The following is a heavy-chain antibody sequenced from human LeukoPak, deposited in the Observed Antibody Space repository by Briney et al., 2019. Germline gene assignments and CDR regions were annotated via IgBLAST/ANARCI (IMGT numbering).Heavy chain of an antibody. Sequence: SETLSLTCAVYGGSFSGYYWSWIRQPPGKGLGWIGEINHSGSTNYNPSLKSRVTISVDTSKNQSSLKLSSVTAADTAVYYRARVRDIVVVPAAMRSLIDYWGQGTLVTVSS. D-gene: IGHD2-2*01. CDR2: INHSGST. CDR1: GGSFSGYY. V-gene: IGHV4-34*01. J-gene: IGHJ4*02. CDR3: ARVRDIVVVPAAMRSLIDY.